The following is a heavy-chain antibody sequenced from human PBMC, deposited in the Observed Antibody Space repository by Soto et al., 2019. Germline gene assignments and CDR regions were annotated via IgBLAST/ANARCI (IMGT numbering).Heavy chain of an antibody. CDR3: ARGARSGYTSNWYRSASWYVDL. D-gene: IGHD6-13*01. CDR2: IIPTFGTP. Sequence: QVQLVQSGAEVKKPGSSVKVSCKASGGTFNIYAFSWVRQAPGQGLEWMGGIIPTFGTPNYAQKFQGRGTIAAAEATSKDFMELRSLRTDATALSFWARGARSGYTSNWYRSASWYVDLWGRGTMVTGSS. J-gene: IGHJ2*01. V-gene: IGHV1-69*01. CDR1: GGTFNIYA.